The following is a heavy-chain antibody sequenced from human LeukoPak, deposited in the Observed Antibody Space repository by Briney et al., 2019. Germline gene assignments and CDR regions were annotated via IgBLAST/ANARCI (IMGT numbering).Heavy chain of an antibody. V-gene: IGHV3-53*01. Sequence: GGSLRLSCAASGFTVSSNFMSWVRQAPEKGLEWVSVMYSDGSTYYADSVKGRFTISRDNSKNTMYLQMNSLRGEDTATYYCARSGSGWFDRGSQGTLVTVYS. CDR1: GFTVSSNF. CDR3: ARSGSGWFDR. J-gene: IGHJ5*02. CDR2: MYSDGST. D-gene: IGHD6-19*01.